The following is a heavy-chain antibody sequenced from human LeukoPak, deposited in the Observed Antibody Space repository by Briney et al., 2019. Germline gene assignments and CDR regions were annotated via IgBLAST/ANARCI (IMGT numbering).Heavy chain of an antibody. D-gene: IGHD3-22*01. CDR2: INHSGST. Sequence: SETLSLTCAVYGGSFSGYYWSWIRQPPGKGLEWIGEINHSGSTNYNPSLKSRVTISVDTSKNQFSLKLSSVTAADTAVYYCARAVGYYYDSSGYYFPYYFDYWGQGTLVTVSS. CDR3: ARAVGYYYDSSGYYFPYYFDY. CDR1: GGSFSGYY. V-gene: IGHV4-34*01. J-gene: IGHJ4*02.